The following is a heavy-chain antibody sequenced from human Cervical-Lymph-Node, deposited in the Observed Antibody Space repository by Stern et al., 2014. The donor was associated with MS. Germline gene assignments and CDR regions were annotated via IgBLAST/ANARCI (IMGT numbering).Heavy chain of an antibody. CDR2: VSNTGTAI. Sequence: EVHLVESGGDLGQPGGSLRLSCAASGFNLRDYSMSWVRQAPGKGLEWVSFVSNTGTAIYYADSVKGRFTISRDMASNSVYLQMNSLRDEDTAVYFCVRTWRENTFDSWGQGTLVTVSS. CDR3: VRTWRENTFDS. D-gene: IGHD5-24*01. V-gene: IGHV3-48*02. CDR1: GFNLRDYS. J-gene: IGHJ4*02.